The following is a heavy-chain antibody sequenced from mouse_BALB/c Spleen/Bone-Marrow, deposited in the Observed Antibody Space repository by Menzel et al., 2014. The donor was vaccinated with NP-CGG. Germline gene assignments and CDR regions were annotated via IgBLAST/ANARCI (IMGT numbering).Heavy chain of an antibody. D-gene: IGHD2-3*01. J-gene: IGHJ3*01. CDR1: GFDFRRTW. CDR3: ARLGYYGGFAY. CDR2: INPDSGTI. Sequence: EVKLMESGGGLVQPGGSLKLSCAASGFDFRRTWMSWVRQTPGKGLEWIGKINPDSGTINYTPSLKDKFVISRDTAKNPLYLQMSKVRSEDTALYYCARLGYYGGFAYWGQGTLVTVSA. V-gene: IGHV4-1*02.